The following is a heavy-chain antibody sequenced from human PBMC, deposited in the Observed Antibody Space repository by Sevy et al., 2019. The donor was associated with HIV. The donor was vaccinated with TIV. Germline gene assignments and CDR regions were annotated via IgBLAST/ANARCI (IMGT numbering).Heavy chain of an antibody. CDR1: GFTFSSYW. J-gene: IGHJ4*02. CDR2: IKQDGSER. Sequence: GGSLRLSCAASGFTFSSYWMSWVRQAPGKGLEWVANIKQDGSERYYLDSVKGRFIISRDNAKNSLYLQMNSRRAEDTAVYYCARGGQGFDYWGQGTLVTVSS. CDR3: ARGGQGFDY. V-gene: IGHV3-7*04.